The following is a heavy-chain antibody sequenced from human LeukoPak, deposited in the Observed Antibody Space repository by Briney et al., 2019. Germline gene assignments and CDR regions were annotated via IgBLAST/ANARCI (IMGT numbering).Heavy chain of an antibody. Sequence: GGSLRLSCAASGFPLSSYGMHWVRQAPGKGLVWVSRINEDGSTTNYADSVKGRSTIFRDNAKNTLYLQMNSLRAEDTAVYYCVRDLGGRSGHWGQGTLVTVSS. D-gene: IGHD1-26*01. CDR1: GFPLSSYG. CDR3: VRDLGGRSGH. CDR2: INEDGSTT. J-gene: IGHJ4*02. V-gene: IGHV3-74*01.